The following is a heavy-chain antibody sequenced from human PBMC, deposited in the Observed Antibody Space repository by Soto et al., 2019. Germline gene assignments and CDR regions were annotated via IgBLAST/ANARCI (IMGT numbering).Heavy chain of an antibody. J-gene: IGHJ4*02. D-gene: IGHD3-22*01. CDR2: ISGSGGST. CDR1: GGSISSYY. Sequence: ETLSLTCTVSGGSISSYYWSWVRQAPGKGLEWVSAISGSGGSTYYADSVKGRFTISRDNSKNTLYLQMNSLRAEDTAVYYCAKEEPTYYYDSSGYYPFDYWGQGTLVTVSS. CDR3: AKEEPTYYYDSSGYYPFDY. V-gene: IGHV3-23*01.